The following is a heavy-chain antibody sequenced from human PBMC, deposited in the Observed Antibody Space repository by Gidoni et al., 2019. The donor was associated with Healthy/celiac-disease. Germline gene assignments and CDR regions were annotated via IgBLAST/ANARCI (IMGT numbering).Heavy chain of an antibody. CDR2: IDDRWTS. Sequence: QVQLQVSGPVPVKPSGDLSVTCAGSGGPISCVNWWSWVRQRPGKGLEWIGEIDDRWTSSDHPCLKCRATISVAKSNNQFSLKLSSVTAAHTAVYYCARVMQSNPNITAYPSFDYWGQGTLVTVSS. CDR1: GGPISCVNW. CDR3: ARVMQSNPNITAYPSFDY. D-gene: IGHD3-10*01. J-gene: IGHJ4*02. V-gene: IGHV4-4*02.